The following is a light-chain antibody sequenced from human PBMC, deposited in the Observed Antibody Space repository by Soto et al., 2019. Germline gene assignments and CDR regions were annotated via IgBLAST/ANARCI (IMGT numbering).Light chain of an antibody. CDR1: SSDVGGYNY. J-gene: IGLJ1*01. CDR3: SAYTSSSTLLYV. CDR2: DVS. Sequence: QSALTQPASVSGSPGQSITISCTGTSSDVGGYNYVSWYQQHPGKAPKLMIYDVSNRPSGVSNRVAGSKSGNTASLTISGLQAEDEAEYYCSAYTSSSTLLYVFGTGTKLTV. V-gene: IGLV2-14*01.